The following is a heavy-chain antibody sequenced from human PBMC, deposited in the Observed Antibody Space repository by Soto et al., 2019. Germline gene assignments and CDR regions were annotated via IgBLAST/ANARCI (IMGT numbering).Heavy chain of an antibody. Sequence: SETLSLTCTVSGGSISSGDYYWSWIRQPPGKGLEWIGYIYYSGSTYYNPSLKSRVTISVDTSKNQFSLKLSSVTAADTAVYYCARVRIRGSYPSSIDAFDIWGQGTMVTVS. J-gene: IGHJ3*02. CDR1: GGSISSGDYY. CDR3: ARVRIRGSYPSSIDAFDI. V-gene: IGHV4-30-4*01. D-gene: IGHD3-10*01. CDR2: IYYSGST.